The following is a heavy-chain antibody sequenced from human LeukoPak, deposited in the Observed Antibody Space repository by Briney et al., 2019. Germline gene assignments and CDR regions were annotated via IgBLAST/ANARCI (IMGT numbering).Heavy chain of an antibody. J-gene: IGHJ4*02. Sequence: PSQTLSLTCAVSGGSISSGGYSWSWIRQPPGKGLEWIGYIYRSGSTYYNPSLKSRVTISVDRSKNQFSLKLSSVTAADTAVYYCARLNSGYDGYFDYWGQGTLVTVSS. CDR3: ARLNSGYDGYFDY. CDR1: GGSISSGGYS. V-gene: IGHV4-30-2*01. CDR2: IYRSGST. D-gene: IGHD5-12*01.